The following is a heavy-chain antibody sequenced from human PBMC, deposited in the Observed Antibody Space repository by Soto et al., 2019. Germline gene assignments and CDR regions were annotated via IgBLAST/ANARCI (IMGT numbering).Heavy chain of an antibody. D-gene: IGHD1-1*01. J-gene: IGHJ4*02. CDR2: IDYSGNN. V-gene: IGHV4-39*01. CDR3: ARHIHNQGFEYYFDS. Sequence: QLQLQESGPGLVKPSETLSLTCNASGGSITSSGYSWGWIRQSPGKGLEWIGTIDYSGNNYYIPSLRSRITISGDTSTSQISLKLSSVTSADTAVYYWARHIHNQGFEYYFDSWGQGNLVTVSS. CDR1: GGSITSSGYS.